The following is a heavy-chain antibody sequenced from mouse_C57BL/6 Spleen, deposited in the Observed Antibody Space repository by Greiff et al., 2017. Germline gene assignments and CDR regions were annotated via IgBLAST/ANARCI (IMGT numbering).Heavy chain of an antibody. Sequence: QVQLQQPGAELVRPGSSVKLSCKASGYTFTSYWMHWVKQRPIQGLEWIGNIDPSDSETHYNQKFKDKATLTVDKSSSTAYMQLSSLTSEDSAVXYCARRIYGYDGVAHWYFDVWGTGTTVTVSS. D-gene: IGHD2-2*01. J-gene: IGHJ1*03. CDR1: GYTFTSYW. CDR3: ARRIYGYDGVAHWYFDV. CDR2: IDPSDSET. V-gene: IGHV1-52*01.